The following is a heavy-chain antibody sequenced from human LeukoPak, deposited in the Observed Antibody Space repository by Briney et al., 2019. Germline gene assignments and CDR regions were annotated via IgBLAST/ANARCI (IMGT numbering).Heavy chain of an antibody. CDR1: GGSFSDYY. V-gene: IGHV4-34*01. Sequence: SETLSLTCAVYGGSFSDYYWSWIRQPPGKGLEWIGEINRSGSTNYNPPLKSRVTISVDTSKNQVSLKMSSVTAADTAVYYCARGAVLWGQGTMVTVSS. D-gene: IGHD6-6*01. J-gene: IGHJ3*01. CDR2: INRSGST. CDR3: ARGAVL.